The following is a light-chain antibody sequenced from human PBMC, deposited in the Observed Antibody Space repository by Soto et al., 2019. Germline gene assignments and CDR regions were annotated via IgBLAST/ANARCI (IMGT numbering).Light chain of an antibody. Sequence: QTVVTQEPSLTVSPGGTVTLTCTSSTGAVTSAYYPNWFQHKPGQAPRPLIYSTSNRHSWTPARFSGPLLGGKAALTLSGVQPEDEADYYCLLYYGGAQLVFGGGTKLTVL. CDR3: LLYYGGAQLV. CDR2: STS. CDR1: TGAVTSAYY. J-gene: IGLJ2*01. V-gene: IGLV7-43*01.